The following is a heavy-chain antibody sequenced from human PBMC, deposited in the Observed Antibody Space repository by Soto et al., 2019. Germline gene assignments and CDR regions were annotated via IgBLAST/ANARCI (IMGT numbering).Heavy chain of an antibody. CDR3: ARGRAYYGSGSYYNWFDP. D-gene: IGHD3-10*01. Sequence: ASETLSLTCAVYGGSFSGYYWSWIRQPPGKGLEWIGEINHSGSTNYNPSLKSRVTISVDTSKNQFSLKLSSVTAADTAVYYCARGRAYYGSGSYYNWFDPWGQGTLVTVSS. V-gene: IGHV4-34*01. J-gene: IGHJ5*02. CDR2: INHSGST. CDR1: GGSFSGYY.